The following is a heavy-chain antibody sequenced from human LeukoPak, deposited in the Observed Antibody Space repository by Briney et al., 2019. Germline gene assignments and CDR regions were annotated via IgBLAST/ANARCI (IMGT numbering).Heavy chain of an antibody. D-gene: IGHD6-13*01. CDR3: AKSWQQLGYYYYYYMDV. CDR1: GLTFSTYG. Sequence: GRSLRLSCAASGLTFSTYGMHWVRQAPGKGLEWVAIITYDGNEKYYSDSVKGRFTISRDNSKNMLYLQMNSLRAEDTAVYYCAKSWQQLGYYYYYYMDVWGKGTTVTVSS. V-gene: IGHV3-30*18. CDR2: ITYDGNEK. J-gene: IGHJ6*03.